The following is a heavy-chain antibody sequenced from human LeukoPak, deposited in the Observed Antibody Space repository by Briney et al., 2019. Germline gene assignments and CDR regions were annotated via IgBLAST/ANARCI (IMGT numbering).Heavy chain of an antibody. D-gene: IGHD3-10*01. CDR3: ARKPPLMVRGRKGQNWFDP. V-gene: IGHV1-8*01. J-gene: IGHJ5*02. CDR2: MNPNSGNT. CDR1: GYTFTSYD. Sequence: ASVKVSCKASGYTFTSYDINWVRQATGQGLEWMGWMNPNSGNTGYAQKFQGRVTMTRNTSISTTYMELSSLRSEDTAVYYCARKPPLMVRGRKGQNWFDPWGQGTLVTVSS.